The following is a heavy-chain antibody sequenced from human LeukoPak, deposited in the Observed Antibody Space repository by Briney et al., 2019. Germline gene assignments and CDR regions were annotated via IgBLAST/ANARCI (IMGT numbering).Heavy chain of an antibody. CDR2: ISGSGGST. V-gene: IGHV3-23*01. CDR1: GFTFSSYA. CDR3: TRVRYSGSYYGSYYYYYMDV. D-gene: IGHD1-26*01. J-gene: IGHJ6*03. Sequence: GGSLRLSCAASGFTFSSYAMSWVRQAPGKGLEWVSAISGSGGSTYYADSVKGRFTISRDNSKNTLYLQMNSLKTEDTAVYYCTRVRYSGSYYGSYYYYYMDVWGKGTTVTISS.